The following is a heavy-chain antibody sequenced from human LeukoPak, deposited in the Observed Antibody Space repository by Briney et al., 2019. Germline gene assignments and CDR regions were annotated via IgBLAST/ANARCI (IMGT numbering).Heavy chain of an antibody. CDR3: AKVHSSISRGPRYWYSDL. J-gene: IGHJ2*01. CDR1: GCIFSSYA. Sequence: PGGALRLSCAASGCIFSSYAMSWVRQSPGRGLEGIAGMTGSGGSTYPGDAVKGQFTISRDESNNTLDQQMNSLRAEDTAVYYCAKVHSSISRGPRYWYSDLWGRGTLVTVSS. D-gene: IGHD3-10*01. V-gene: IGHV3-23*01. CDR2: MTGSGGST.